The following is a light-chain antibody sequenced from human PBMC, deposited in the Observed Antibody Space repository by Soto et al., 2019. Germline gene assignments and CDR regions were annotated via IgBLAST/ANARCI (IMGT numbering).Light chain of an antibody. J-gene: IGKJ1*01. CDR1: QSLSSW. CDR3: QQYKSYFRT. Sequence: DIQMTQSPSTLSASVGDRVTITCRASQSLSSWLAWYQQKPGKAPKLLIYQASSLQSGVPSRFSGSGSETEFTLTISSLLPDEFATYFCQQYKSYFRTFGQGTKVEIK. CDR2: QAS. V-gene: IGKV1-5*03.